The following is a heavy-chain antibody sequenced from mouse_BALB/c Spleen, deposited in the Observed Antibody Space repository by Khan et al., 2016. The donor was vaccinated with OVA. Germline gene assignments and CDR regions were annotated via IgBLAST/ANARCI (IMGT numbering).Heavy chain of an antibody. CDR3: ASVGYAGTMDY. Sequence: QIQLVQSGPELKKPGETVKISCKASGYTFTNNGMNWVKQNPGKGLKWMGWINTYTGEPTYVNDFKGRFAFSLETSATTAYLQINNLKNEDTATYVCASVGYAGTMDYWGQGTSVTVSS. D-gene: IGHD4-1*01. J-gene: IGHJ4*01. CDR1: GYTFTNNG. CDR2: INTYTGEP. V-gene: IGHV9-3-1*01.